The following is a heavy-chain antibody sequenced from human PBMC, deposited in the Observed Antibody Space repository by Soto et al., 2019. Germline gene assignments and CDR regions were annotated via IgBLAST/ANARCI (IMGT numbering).Heavy chain of an antibody. J-gene: IGHJ6*02. CDR1: GYTFTGYY. CDR3: ASARHREVVTNYGMDV. Sequence: QVQLVQSGAEVKKPGASVKVSCKASGYTFTGYYMHWVRQAPGQGLEWMGWINPNSGGTNYAQKFQGWVTMTRDTSISTAYMELSRLRSDDTAVYYCASARHREVVTNYGMDVWGQGTTVTVSS. D-gene: IGHD2-21*02. V-gene: IGHV1-2*04. CDR2: INPNSGGT.